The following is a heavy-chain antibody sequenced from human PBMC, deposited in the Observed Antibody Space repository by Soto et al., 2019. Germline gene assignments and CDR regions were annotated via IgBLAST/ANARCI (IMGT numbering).Heavy chain of an antibody. Sequence: QVQLQESGPGLVKPSETLSLTCTVSGGSVSSGSYYWSWIRQPPGKGLEWIGYIYYSGSTNYNPSRKSRVTISVDTSKNQFSLKLSSVTAADTAVYYCARWQLELPYYYGMDVWGQGTTVTVSS. CDR3: ARWQLELPYYYGMDV. CDR2: IYYSGST. J-gene: IGHJ6*02. CDR1: GGSVSSGSYY. V-gene: IGHV4-61*01. D-gene: IGHD1-7*01.